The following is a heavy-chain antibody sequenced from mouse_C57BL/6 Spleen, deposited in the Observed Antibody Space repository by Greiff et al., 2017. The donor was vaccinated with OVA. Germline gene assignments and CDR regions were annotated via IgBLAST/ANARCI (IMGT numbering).Heavy chain of an antibody. CDR1: GYTFTSYW. V-gene: IGHV1-69*01. CDR3: ASYYSNYPFAY. D-gene: IGHD2-5*01. CDR2: IDPSDSYT. J-gene: IGHJ3*01. Sequence: QVQLQQPGAELVMPGASVKLSCKASGYTFTSYWMHWVQQRPGQGLEWIGEIDPSDSYTNYNQKFKGKSTLTVDKSSSTAYMQLSSLTSEDSAVYYCASYYSNYPFAYWGQGTLVTVSA.